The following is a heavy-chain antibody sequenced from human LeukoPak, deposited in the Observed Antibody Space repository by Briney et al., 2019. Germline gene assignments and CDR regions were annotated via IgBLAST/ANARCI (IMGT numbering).Heavy chain of an antibody. D-gene: IGHD3-10*01. V-gene: IGHV3-23*01. J-gene: IGHJ4*02. CDR2: ISASGVDT. CDR1: GFSLSSYA. CDR3: AKQLDTGNYYPTGDDY. Sequence: PGGSLRLSCAASGFSLSSYATSWVRQAPGKGLEWVSSISASGVDTYYADSVKGRFTISRDTSKNTLNLQLNRLRDEDTAVYYCAKQLDTGNYYPTGDDYWGRGTLVTLSS.